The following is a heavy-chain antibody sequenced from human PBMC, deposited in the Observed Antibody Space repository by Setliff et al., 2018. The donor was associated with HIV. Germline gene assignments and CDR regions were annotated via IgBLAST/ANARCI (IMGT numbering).Heavy chain of an antibody. CDR2: ISPAGSFM. J-gene: IGHJ5*02. V-gene: IGHV3-21*01. D-gene: IGHD3-22*01. CDR3: ARGSPGVVIIPDS. Sequence: GESLKISCAASGFAFSGYSMTWVRQAPGKGLEWVASISPAGSFMYYRDSLKGRFTISRDDAKTSLNLQMNSLKVEDTAIYFCARGSPGVVIIPDSWGQGTLVTVS. CDR1: GFAFSGYS.